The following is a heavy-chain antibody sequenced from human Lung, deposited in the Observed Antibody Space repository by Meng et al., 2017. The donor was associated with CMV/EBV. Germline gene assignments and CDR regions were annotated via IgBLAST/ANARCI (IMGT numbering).Heavy chain of an antibody. Sequence: QVQLQESGPGLVKPSPXLSLTCXVSGGSISSGSYYWSWIRQPAGKGLEWFGLIYTSGSTNYNPSLKSRVTISVDTSKNQFSLKLSSVTAADTAVYYCARAKRYYDFWSGYYFDYWGQGTLVTVSS. CDR1: GGSISSGSYY. CDR2: IYTSGST. V-gene: IGHV4-61*02. D-gene: IGHD3-3*01. CDR3: ARAKRYYDFWSGYYFDY. J-gene: IGHJ4*02.